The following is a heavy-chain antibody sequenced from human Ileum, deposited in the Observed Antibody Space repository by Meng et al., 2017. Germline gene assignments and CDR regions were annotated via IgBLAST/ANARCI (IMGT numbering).Heavy chain of an antibody. CDR3: ARDSSSWSFDY. CDR2: ISSSSSYI. D-gene: IGHD6-13*01. CDR1: GFTFSSYS. V-gene: IGHV3-21*01. J-gene: IGHJ4*02. Sequence: GESLKISCAASGFTFSSYSMNWVRQAPGKGLEWVSSISSSSSYIYYADSVKGRFTISRDNAKNSLYLQMNRLRAEDTAVYYCARDSSSWSFDYWGQGTLVTVSS.